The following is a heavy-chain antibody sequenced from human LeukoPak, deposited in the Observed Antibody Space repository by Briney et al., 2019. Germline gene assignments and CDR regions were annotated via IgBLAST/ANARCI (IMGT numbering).Heavy chain of an antibody. CDR1: GGSMGSYY. Sequence: SETLSLTCTVSGGSMGSYYWTWIRQAPGKGLEWIAYIHYTGTTTNYNPSLKSQVTMSVYTSKNQFSLKLSSVTAADTAVYYCAGRRGFRGPFDYWGQGTLVTVSS. J-gene: IGHJ4*02. CDR2: IHYTGTT. V-gene: IGHV4-59*01. CDR3: AGRRGFRGPFDY.